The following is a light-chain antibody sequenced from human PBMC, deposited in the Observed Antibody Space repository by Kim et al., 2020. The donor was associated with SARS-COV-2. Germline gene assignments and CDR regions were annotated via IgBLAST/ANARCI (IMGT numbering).Light chain of an antibody. J-gene: IGKJ2*01. CDR1: QGIRND. V-gene: IGKV1-6*01. CDR3: LQGYNYPYT. CDR2: AAT. Sequence: AIQMNQSPSSLSASVGDRVTITCRASQGIRNDLGWFQQKPGKAPQLLIFAATNLQAGVPSRFSGSGSGTDFTLTISSLQPEDSATYYCLQGYNYPYTFGQGTKLEI.